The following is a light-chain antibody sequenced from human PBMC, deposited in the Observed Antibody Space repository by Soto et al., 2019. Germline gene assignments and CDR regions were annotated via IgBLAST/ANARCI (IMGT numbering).Light chain of an antibody. CDR2: GDN. J-gene: IGLJ2*01. CDR1: ALPKKKN. CDR3: YSTDSSNSRGV. Sequence: SYELTQPPSVSVSPGQTARITCSGDALPKKKNAYWYQQRSGQAPVLVIYGDNKRPSGIPERFSVSSSGTVATLTISGAQVEDEADYFCYSTDSSNSRGVFGGGTKLTVL. V-gene: IGLV3-10*01.